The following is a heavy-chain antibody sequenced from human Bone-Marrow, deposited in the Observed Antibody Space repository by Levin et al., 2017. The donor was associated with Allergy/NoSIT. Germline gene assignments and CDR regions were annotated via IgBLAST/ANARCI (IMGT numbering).Heavy chain of an antibody. J-gene: IGHJ6*02. CDR2: INSDGSST. Sequence: GGSLRLSCAASGFTFSSYWMHWVRQAPGKGLVWVSRINSDGSSTSYADSVKGRFTISRDNAKNTLYLQMNSLRAEDTAVYYCARVPRELELLDYYDYGMDVWGQGTTVTVSS. CDR1: GFTFSSYW. CDR3: ARVPRELELLDYYDYGMDV. V-gene: IGHV3-74*01. D-gene: IGHD1-7*01.